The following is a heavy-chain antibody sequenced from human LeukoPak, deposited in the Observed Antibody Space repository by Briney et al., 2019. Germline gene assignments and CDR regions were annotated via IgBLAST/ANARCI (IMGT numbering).Heavy chain of an antibody. J-gene: IGHJ4*02. CDR2: ISYDGSNK. CDR1: GLTFSSYA. D-gene: IGHD6-19*01. Sequence: GGSLRLSCAASGLTFSSYAMHWVRQAPGKGLEWEAVISYDGSNKYYADSVKGRFTISRDNSKNTLYLQMNSLRAEDTAVYYCARDALGSGWSEFDYWGQGTLVTVSS. V-gene: IGHV3-30-3*01. CDR3: ARDALGSGWSEFDY.